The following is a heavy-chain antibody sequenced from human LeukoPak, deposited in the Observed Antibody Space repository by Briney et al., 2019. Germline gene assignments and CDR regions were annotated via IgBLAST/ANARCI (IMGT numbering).Heavy chain of an antibody. CDR3: ARDERTAAAGTEGYFDY. D-gene: IGHD6-13*01. CDR1: GYTFTSYG. J-gene: IGHJ4*02. V-gene: IGHV1-18*01. CDR2: ISAYNGNT. Sequence: ASVKVSCKASGYTFTSYGISWVRQAPGQGLEWMGWISAYNGNTNYAQKLQGRVTMTTGTSTSTAYMELSSLRSDDTAMYYCARDERTAAAGTEGYFDYWGQGTLVTVSS.